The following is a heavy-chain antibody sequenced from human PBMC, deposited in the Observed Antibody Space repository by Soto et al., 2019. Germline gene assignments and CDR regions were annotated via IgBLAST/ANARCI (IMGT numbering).Heavy chain of an antibody. CDR1: GYTFTSYG. V-gene: IGHV1-18*04. Sequence: QVQLVQSGAEVKKPGASVKVSYKASGYTFTSYGISWVRQAPGQGLEWMGWISAYNGNTNYAQKLQGRVTMTTDTSTSTAYMELRSLRSDDTAVYYCARDNYYDSSGYYYYFDYWGQGTLVTVSS. CDR3: ARDNYYDSSGYYYYFDY. CDR2: ISAYNGNT. D-gene: IGHD3-22*01. J-gene: IGHJ4*02.